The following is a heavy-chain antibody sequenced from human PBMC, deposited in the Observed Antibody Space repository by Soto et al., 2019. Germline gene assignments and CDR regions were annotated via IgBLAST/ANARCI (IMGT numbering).Heavy chain of an antibody. V-gene: IGHV3-30*03. CDR3: ARDLERGYSGYDYGSKYYYYYYGMDV. D-gene: IGHD5-12*01. J-gene: IGHJ6*02. CDR1: GFTFSSYG. Sequence: PGGSLRLSCAASGFTFSSYGMHWVRQAPGKGLEWVAVISYDGSNKYYADSVKGRFTISRDNSKNTLYLQMNSLRAEDTAVYYCARDLERGYSGYDYGSKYYYYYYGMDVWGQGTTVTVSS. CDR2: ISYDGSNK.